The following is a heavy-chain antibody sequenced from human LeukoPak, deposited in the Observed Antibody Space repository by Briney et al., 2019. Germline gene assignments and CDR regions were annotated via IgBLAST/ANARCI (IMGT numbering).Heavy chain of an antibody. CDR2: ISGSGGST. CDR3: AKIPYDSSGLDY. D-gene: IGHD3-22*01. J-gene: IGHJ4*02. CDR1: GFTFSSYA. V-gene: IGHV3-23*01. Sequence: GGSLRLSCAASGFTFSSYAMSWVRQAPVKGLEWVSAISGSGGSTYYADSVKGRFTISRDNSKNTLYLQMNSLRAEDTAVYYCAKIPYDSSGLDYWGQGTLVTVSS.